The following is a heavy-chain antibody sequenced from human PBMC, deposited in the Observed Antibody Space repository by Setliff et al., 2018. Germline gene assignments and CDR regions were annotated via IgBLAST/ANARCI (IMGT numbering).Heavy chain of an antibody. CDR2: INPSGGST. D-gene: IGHD6-13*01. Sequence: ASVKVSCKASGYTFTSYYMHWVRQAPGQGLEWMGIINPSGGSTSYAQKFQGRVTMTRDTSTSTVYMELSSLRSEDTAVYYCARDRVAEGEGKQLISEFDPWGQGTLVTVSS. CDR1: GYTFTSYY. J-gene: IGHJ5*02. V-gene: IGHV1-46*01. CDR3: ARDRVAEGEGKQLISEFDP.